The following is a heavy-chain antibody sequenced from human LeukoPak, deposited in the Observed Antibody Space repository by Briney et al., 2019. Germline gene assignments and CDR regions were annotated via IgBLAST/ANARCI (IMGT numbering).Heavy chain of an antibody. D-gene: IGHD3-22*01. J-gene: IGHJ3*02. CDR1: GYTFTGYY. Sequence: ASVKVSCKASGYTFTGYYMHWVRQAPGQGLEWMGWINPNSGGTNYAQKFQGRVTMTRDTSISTDYMELSRLRSDDTAVYYCARERWQQYYYDSSGPDEGAFDIWGQGTMVTVSS. CDR2: INPNSGGT. CDR3: ARERWQQYYYDSSGPDEGAFDI. V-gene: IGHV1-2*02.